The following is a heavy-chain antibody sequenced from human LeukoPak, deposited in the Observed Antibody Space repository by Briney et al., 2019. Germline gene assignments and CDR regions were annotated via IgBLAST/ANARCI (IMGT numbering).Heavy chain of an antibody. Sequence: GGSLRLSCAASGFTFSNYGIHWVRQAPGEGLEWVAVVWNDGSNKNYADSVKGRFTISRDNSKNTLDLQMNSLRAEDTAVYYCAKEIGVLLIGRAFDTWGQGTMVTVSS. V-gene: IGHV3-33*06. CDR3: AKEIGVLLIGRAFDT. J-gene: IGHJ3*02. D-gene: IGHD2/OR15-2a*01. CDR1: GFTFSNYG. CDR2: VWNDGSNK.